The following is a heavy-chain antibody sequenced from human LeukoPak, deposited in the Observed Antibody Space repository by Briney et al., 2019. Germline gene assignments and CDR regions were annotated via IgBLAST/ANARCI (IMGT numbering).Heavy chain of an antibody. CDR1: GDSVSSNSAA. Sequence: SQTLSLTCAISGDSVSSNSAAWNWIRQSPSRGLEWLGRTYYRSKWYNDYAVSVKSRITINPDTSKNQFSMQLNSVTPEDTAVYYCARDGLQLVRRLGRNTEYYYYYYMDVWGKGTTVTVSS. CDR2: TYYRSKWYN. V-gene: IGHV6-1*01. CDR3: ARDGLQLVRRLGRNTEYYYYYYMDV. J-gene: IGHJ6*03. D-gene: IGHD6-13*01.